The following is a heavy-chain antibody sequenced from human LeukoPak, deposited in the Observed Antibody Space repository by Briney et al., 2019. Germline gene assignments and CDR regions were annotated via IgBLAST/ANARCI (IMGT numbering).Heavy chain of an antibody. J-gene: IGHJ3*02. D-gene: IGHD6-13*01. CDR3: ATGEQLRPVHAFDI. CDR2: ISAYNGNT. CDR1: GYTFTSYG. V-gene: IGHV1-18*01. Sequence: ASVKVSCKASGYTFTSYGISWVRQAPGQGLEWMGWISAYNGNTNYAQKLQGRVTMTTDTSTSTAYMELRSLRSDDTAVYYCATGEQLRPVHAFDIWGQGTMVTVSS.